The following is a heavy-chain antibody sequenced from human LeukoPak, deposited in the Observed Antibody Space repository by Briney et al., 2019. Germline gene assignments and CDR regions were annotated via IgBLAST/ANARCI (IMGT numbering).Heavy chain of an antibody. CDR3: ARDGPGDQGLDC. Sequence: SQTLSLTCAISGDSVSNNGAAWNWIRQSPSRGLEWLGRTYYRSRFYTDYAESVKSRITINPDTSKNQYSLQLKSVTPEDTAVYHCARDGPGDQGLDCWGQGTLVTVSS. D-gene: IGHD3-10*01. J-gene: IGHJ4*02. CDR1: GDSVSNNGAA. V-gene: IGHV6-1*01. CDR2: TYYRSRFYT.